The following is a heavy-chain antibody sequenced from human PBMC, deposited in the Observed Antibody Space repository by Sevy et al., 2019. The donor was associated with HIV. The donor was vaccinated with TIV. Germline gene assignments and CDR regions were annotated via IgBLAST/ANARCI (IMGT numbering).Heavy chain of an antibody. D-gene: IGHD6-19*01. CDR2: IYHSGST. V-gene: IGHV4-30-2*01. Sequence: SETLSLSCAVSGGSISSGGYSWSWIRQPPGKGLEWIGYIYHSGSTYYNPSLKSRVTISVDRSKNQFSLKLSSVTAADTAVYYCARSEGGWFSVWGQGTTVTVSS. CDR1: GGSISSGGYS. J-gene: IGHJ6*02. CDR3: ARSEGGWFSV.